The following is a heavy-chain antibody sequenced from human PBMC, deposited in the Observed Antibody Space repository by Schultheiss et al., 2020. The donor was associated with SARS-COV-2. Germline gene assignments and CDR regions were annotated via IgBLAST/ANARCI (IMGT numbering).Heavy chain of an antibody. CDR3: ARVSGRGGLYSEYSSSSVSCAFDI. J-gene: IGHJ3*02. CDR2: ISSSSSYI. CDR1: GFTFSSYS. Sequence: GESLKISCAASGFTFSSYSMNWVRQAPGKGLEWVSSISSSSSYIYYADSVKGRFTISRDNAKNSLYLQMNSLRAEDTAVYYCARVSGRGGLYSEYSSSSVSCAFDIWGQGTMVTVSS. D-gene: IGHD6-6*01. V-gene: IGHV3-21*01.